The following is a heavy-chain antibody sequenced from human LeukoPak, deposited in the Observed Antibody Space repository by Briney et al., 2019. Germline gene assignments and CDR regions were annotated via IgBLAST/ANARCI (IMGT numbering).Heavy chain of an antibody. CDR3: ARDSTHPYAFDI. CDR1: GFTFSSYA. V-gene: IGHV3-64*01. CDR2: ISSNGGST. Sequence: GGSLRLSCAASGFTFSSYAMHWVRQAPGKGLEYVSAISSNGGSTYYANSVKGRFTISRDNSKNTLYLQMGSLRAEDTAVYYCARDSTHPYAFDIWGQGTMVTVSS. J-gene: IGHJ3*02.